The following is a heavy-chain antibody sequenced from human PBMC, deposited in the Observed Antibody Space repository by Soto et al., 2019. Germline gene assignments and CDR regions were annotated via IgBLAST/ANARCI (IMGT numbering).Heavy chain of an antibody. Sequence: GGSLRLSCAASGFTFSSYALHWVRQTPGKGLEWVALISFGGSDKYYADSVKGRFTISRDNSKSTLYLQMNSLRVEDTAVYYCARDRDYYKADYWGQGTLVTVSS. CDR1: GFTFSSYA. CDR2: ISFGGSDK. J-gene: IGHJ4*02. CDR3: ARDRDYYKADY. D-gene: IGHD1-26*01. V-gene: IGHV3-30*04.